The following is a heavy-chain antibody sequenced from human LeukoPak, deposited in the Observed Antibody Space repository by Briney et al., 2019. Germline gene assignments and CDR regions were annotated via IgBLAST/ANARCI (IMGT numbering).Heavy chain of an antibody. V-gene: IGHV3-21*01. CDR2: ISSSSAYI. CDR3: ARASGDTVDTTTMGSY. J-gene: IGHJ4*02. Sequence: GGSLRLSCAASGFTFSTYSMNWVRQAPGKGLEWVSSISSSSAYIYYADSVKGRFTISRDNAKNSQYLQMNSLRAEDTAVYYCARASGDTVDTTTMGSYWGQGTLVTVSS. CDR1: GFTFSTYS. D-gene: IGHD5-18*01.